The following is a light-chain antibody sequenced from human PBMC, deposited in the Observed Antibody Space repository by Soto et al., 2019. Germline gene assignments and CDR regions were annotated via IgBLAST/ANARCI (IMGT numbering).Light chain of an antibody. CDR3: CSYAGSSTLYV. Sequence: QSVLTQPASVSGSPGQSITISCTGTSSDVGSYNLVSWYQQHPGKAHKLMIYEGSKRPSGVSNRFSGSKSGNTASLTISGLQAEDEADYYCCSYAGSSTLYVFGTGTKVTVL. CDR1: SSDVGSYNL. J-gene: IGLJ1*01. V-gene: IGLV2-23*01. CDR2: EGS.